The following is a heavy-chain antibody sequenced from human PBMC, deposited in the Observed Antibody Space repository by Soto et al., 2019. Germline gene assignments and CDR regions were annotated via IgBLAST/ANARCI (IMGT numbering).Heavy chain of an antibody. Sequence: SVKVSCKASGDTFGRFTTNWVRQAPGQGLEWMGGIKPISDITNYAQRFQGRVTFTADASTSTVYLELSSLRSEDTAMYYCARDPSTINKLIGVWFDPWGQGTLVTVSS. CDR1: GDTFGRFT. CDR2: IKPISDIT. D-gene: IGHD4-4*01. V-gene: IGHV1-69*13. CDR3: ARDPSTINKLIGVWFDP. J-gene: IGHJ5*02.